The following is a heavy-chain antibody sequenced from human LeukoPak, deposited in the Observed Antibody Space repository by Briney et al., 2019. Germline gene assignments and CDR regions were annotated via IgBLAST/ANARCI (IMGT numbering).Heavy chain of an antibody. CDR1: GYSSTSYW. D-gene: IGHD3-16*02. Sequence: GESLKISCKGSGYSSTSYWIGWVRQMPGKGLEWMGIIYPGDSDTRYSPSFQGQVTISADKSISTAYLQWSSLKASDTAMYYCARRITFGGVIPTNYFDYWGQGTLVTVSS. CDR2: IYPGDSDT. CDR3: ARRITFGGVIPTNYFDY. V-gene: IGHV5-51*01. J-gene: IGHJ4*02.